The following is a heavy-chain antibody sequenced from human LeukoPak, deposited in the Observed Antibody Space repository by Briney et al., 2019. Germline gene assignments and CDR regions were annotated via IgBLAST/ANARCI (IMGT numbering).Heavy chain of an antibody. Sequence: SPSETLSLTCTVSGGSISSYYWSWIRQPPGKGLEWIGYIYYSGSTNYNPALKSRVTTSVDTSKNQFSLKLSSVTAADTAVYYCARVPIYGSGSLNWFDPWGQGTLVTVSS. J-gene: IGHJ5*02. V-gene: IGHV4-59*12. CDR1: GGSISSYY. CDR3: ARVPIYGSGSLNWFDP. D-gene: IGHD3-10*01. CDR2: IYYSGST.